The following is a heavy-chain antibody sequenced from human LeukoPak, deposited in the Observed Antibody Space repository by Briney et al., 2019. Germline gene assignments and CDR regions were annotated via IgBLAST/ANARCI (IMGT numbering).Heavy chain of an antibody. D-gene: IGHD3-10*01. CDR3: ARGPYYYGSGSYYKE. Sequence: TSETLSLTCAVYGGSFSGYYWSWIRQPPGKGLEWIGEINHSGSTNYNPSLKSRVTISVDTSKNQFSLKLSSVTAADTAVYYCARGPYYYGSGSYYKEWGQGTLVTVSS. CDR1: GGSFSGYY. J-gene: IGHJ4*02. CDR2: INHSGST. V-gene: IGHV4-34*01.